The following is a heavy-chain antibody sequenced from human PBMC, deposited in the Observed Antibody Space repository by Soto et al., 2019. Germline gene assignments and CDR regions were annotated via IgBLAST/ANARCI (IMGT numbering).Heavy chain of an antibody. D-gene: IGHD2-2*01. CDR1: GGSISSYY. Sequence: SETLSLTCTVSGGSISSYYWSWIRQLPGKGLEWIGYIYYSGSTNYNPSLKSRVTISVDTSKNQFSLKLSSVTAADTAVYYCARGGRGIVVVPAGFDTWGQGTLVTVSS. J-gene: IGHJ5*02. CDR2: IYYSGST. CDR3: ARGGRGIVVVPAGFDT. V-gene: IGHV4-59*01.